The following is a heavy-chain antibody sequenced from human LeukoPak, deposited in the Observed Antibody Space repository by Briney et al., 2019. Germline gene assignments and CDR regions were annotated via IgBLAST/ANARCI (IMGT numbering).Heavy chain of an antibody. CDR3: ARDSSSYYFDY. J-gene: IGHJ4*02. CDR1: GFTVTSNH. Sequence: GGSLRLSCAASGFTVTSNHMNWVRQAPGKGLEWVSIIYTGGTTHYADSLKDRFTISRDDSINTLYLRMNSLRAEDTAVYCCARDSSSYYFDYWGQGTLVTVSS. CDR2: IYTGGTT. D-gene: IGHD6-6*01. V-gene: IGHV3-66*01.